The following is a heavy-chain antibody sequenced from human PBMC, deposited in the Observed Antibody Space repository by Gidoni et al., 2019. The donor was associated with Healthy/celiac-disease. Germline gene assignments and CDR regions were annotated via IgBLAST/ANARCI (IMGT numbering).Heavy chain of an antibody. CDR1: GYTFTGYY. D-gene: IGHD2-2*01. V-gene: IGHV1-2*04. Sequence: QVQLVQSGAEVKKPGASVKVSCQASGYTFTGYYMHWVRQAPGQGLEWMGWINPNSGGTNYAQKFQGWVTMTRDTSISTAYMELSRLRSDDTAVYYCARGGYCSSTSCYFNWFDPWGQGTLVTVSS. J-gene: IGHJ5*02. CDR2: INPNSGGT. CDR3: ARGGYCSSTSCYFNWFDP.